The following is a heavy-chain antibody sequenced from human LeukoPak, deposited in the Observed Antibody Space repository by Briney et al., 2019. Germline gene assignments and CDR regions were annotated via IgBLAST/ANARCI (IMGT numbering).Heavy chain of an antibody. D-gene: IGHD3-10*01. CDR3: ARVASRVRGYAYMDV. V-gene: IGHV4-38-2*02. J-gene: IGHJ6*03. CDR2: IYYSGST. Sequence: SETLSLTCTVSGYSISSGYYWGWIRQPPGKGLEWIGYIYYSGSTNYNPSLKSRVTISVDTSKNQFSLELSSVTAADTAVYYCARVASRVRGYAYMDVWGKGTTVTISS. CDR1: GYSISSGYY.